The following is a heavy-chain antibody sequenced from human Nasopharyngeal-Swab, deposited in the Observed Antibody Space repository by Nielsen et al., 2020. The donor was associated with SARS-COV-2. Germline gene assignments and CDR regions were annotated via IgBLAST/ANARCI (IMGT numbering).Heavy chain of an antibody. J-gene: IGHJ4*02. CDR3: ARDPPRFGELLPFDY. D-gene: IGHD3-10*01. CDR2: IYYGGST. Sequence: SETLSLTCTVSGGSISSYYWSWIRQPPGKGLEWIGYIYYGGSTNYNPSLKSRVTISVDTSKNQFSLKLSSVTAADTAVYYCARDPPRFGELLPFDYWGQGTLVTVSS. V-gene: IGHV4-59*12. CDR1: GGSISSYY.